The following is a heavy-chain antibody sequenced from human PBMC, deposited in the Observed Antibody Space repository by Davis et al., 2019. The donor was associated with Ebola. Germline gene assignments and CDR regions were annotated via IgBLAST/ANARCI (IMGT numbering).Heavy chain of an antibody. J-gene: IGHJ5*02. CDR1: GFTFSSYS. D-gene: IGHD1-26*01. Sequence: GGSLRLSCAASGFTFSSYSMNWVRQAPGKGLEWVSYISSSSSTIYYADSVKGRFTISRDNAKNSLYLQMNSLRDEDTAVYYCAREGGGYYLLGWFDPWGQGTLVTVSS. CDR3: AREGGGYYLLGWFDP. CDR2: ISSSSSTI. V-gene: IGHV3-48*02.